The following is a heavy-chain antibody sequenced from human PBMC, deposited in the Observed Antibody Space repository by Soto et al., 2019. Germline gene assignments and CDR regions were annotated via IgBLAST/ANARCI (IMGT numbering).Heavy chain of an antibody. J-gene: IGHJ4*02. CDR3: ASGSHVPHY. CDR2: ISHSGST. D-gene: IGHD6-6*01. V-gene: IGHV4-30-2*06. CDR1: SGSISSGGYS. Sequence: QLQLQESGSGLVKPSQTLSLTCAVSSGSISSGGYSWSWIRQSPGKGLEWIGYISHSGSTYYNPSLKSRVTKSVDRSKDQFSLKLSSVTAADTAVYYCASGSHVPHYWGQGTLVTVSS.